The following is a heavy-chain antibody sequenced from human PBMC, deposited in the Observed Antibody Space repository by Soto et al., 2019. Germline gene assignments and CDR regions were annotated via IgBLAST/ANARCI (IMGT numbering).Heavy chain of an antibody. J-gene: IGHJ4*02. D-gene: IGHD5-18*01. V-gene: IGHV1-18*01. CDR3: AREGGYSYGDQILDY. CDR1: GYPFSSYG. Sequence: GASVKVSCKASGYPFSSYGVTWVRQAPGQGLEWMGWISGYKGNTNYAQKLQGRVTMTTDTSTGTAYMEVRSLRSADTAVYYCAREGGYSYGDQILDYWGQGTLVTVSS. CDR2: ISGYKGNT.